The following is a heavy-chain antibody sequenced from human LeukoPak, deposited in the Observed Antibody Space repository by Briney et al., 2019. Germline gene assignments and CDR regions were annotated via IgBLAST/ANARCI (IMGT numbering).Heavy chain of an antibody. Sequence: GGSLRLSCAASGFIFSDYWMGWVRQAPGKGLEWVANIKPDGSENYHVDSVKGRFAFSRDNAKNSLYLQMNSLRAEDTAVYYCARDNWLGDRLRLGELSLDAFDIWGQGTMVTVSS. D-gene: IGHD3-16*02. J-gene: IGHJ3*02. V-gene: IGHV3-7*01. CDR1: GFIFSDYW. CDR2: IKPDGSEN. CDR3: ARDNWLGDRLRLGELSLDAFDI.